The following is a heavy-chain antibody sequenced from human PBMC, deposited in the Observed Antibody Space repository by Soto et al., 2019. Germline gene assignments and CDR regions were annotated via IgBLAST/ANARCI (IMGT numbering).Heavy chain of an antibody. CDR1: GFSFSSYW. D-gene: IGHD3-9*01. Sequence: EVQLVESGGGLVQPGGSLRLSCADSGFSFSSYWMHWVRQGPGKGLVWVSRINTDGSSTNYADSVKGRFTISRDNAKNTVYLQMNSLRAEDTAAYYCARSPGGYYIDWGQGTMVTVSS. CDR3: ARSPGGYYID. V-gene: IGHV3-74*01. J-gene: IGHJ3*01. CDR2: INTDGSST.